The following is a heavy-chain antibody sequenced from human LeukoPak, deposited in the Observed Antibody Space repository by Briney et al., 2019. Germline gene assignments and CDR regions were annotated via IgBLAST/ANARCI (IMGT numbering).Heavy chain of an antibody. CDR2: ISSSGSTI. J-gene: IGHJ4*02. Sequence: GGSLRLSCAASGFTFSRHWMHWVRQAPGKGLEWVSYISSSGSTIYYADSVKGRFTISRDNAKNSLYLQMNSLRAEDTAVYYCARAGLGRSGTDYWGQGTLVTVSS. D-gene: IGHD7-27*01. CDR3: ARAGLGRSGTDY. V-gene: IGHV3-48*04. CDR1: GFTFSRHW.